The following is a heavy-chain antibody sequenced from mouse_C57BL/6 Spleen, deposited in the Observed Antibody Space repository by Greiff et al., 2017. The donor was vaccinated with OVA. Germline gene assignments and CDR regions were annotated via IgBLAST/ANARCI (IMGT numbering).Heavy chain of an antibody. V-gene: IGHV1-50*01. Sequence: QVQLQQPGAELVKPGASVKLSCKASGYTFTSYWMQWVKQRPGQGLEWIGEIDPSDSYTNYNQKFKGKATLTVDTSSSTAYMQLSSLTSEDSAVYYCAREGVVRRAWFAYWGQGTLVTVSA. J-gene: IGHJ3*01. CDR2: IDPSDSYT. CDR1: GYTFTSYW. CDR3: AREGVVRRAWFAY. D-gene: IGHD1-1*01.